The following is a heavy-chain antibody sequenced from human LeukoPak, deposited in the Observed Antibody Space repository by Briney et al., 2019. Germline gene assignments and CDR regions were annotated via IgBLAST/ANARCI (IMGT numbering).Heavy chain of an antibody. CDR1: GFTFSSYA. V-gene: IGHV3-23*01. J-gene: IGHJ4*02. CDR2: ISGSGGST. CDR3: AKSQNPRYYDILTGSPFDY. Sequence: PGGSLRLSCAASGFTFSSYAMSWVRQAPGKGLEWVSAISGSGGSTYYADSVKGRFTISRDNSKNTLYLQMNSLRAEDTAVYYCAKSQNPRYYDILTGSPFDYWGQGTLVTVSS. D-gene: IGHD3-9*01.